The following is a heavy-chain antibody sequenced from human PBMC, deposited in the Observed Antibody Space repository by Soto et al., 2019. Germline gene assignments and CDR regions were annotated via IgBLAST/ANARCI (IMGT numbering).Heavy chain of an antibody. CDR3: VREFDYAFDY. J-gene: IGHJ4*02. D-gene: IGHD4-17*01. V-gene: IGHV3-48*01. CDR2: INTISSAM. Sequence: EVQLVESGGGLVQPGGSLRLSCAASGFTFSSYTMNWVRQAPGKGLEWISYINTISSAMYYSDSVKGRFTMSRDNARNSLYLQMNSLRAEDTAVYYCVREFDYAFDYWGQGTLVTVSS. CDR1: GFTFSSYT.